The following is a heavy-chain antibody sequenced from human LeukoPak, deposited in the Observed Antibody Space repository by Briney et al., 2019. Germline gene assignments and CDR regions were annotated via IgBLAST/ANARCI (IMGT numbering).Heavy chain of an antibody. J-gene: IGHJ4*02. Sequence: SETLSLTCTVSGGSISRGSYYWSWIRQPAGKGLEWVGRIYTSGSNNYNPSRKSRVTISVDKSKNQFSLKLSSVTAADTAVYYCARTSYYYDSSGYYPIPFDYWGQGTLVTVSS. D-gene: IGHD3-22*01. CDR3: ARTSYYYDSSGYYPIPFDY. V-gene: IGHV4-61*02. CDR2: IYTSGSN. CDR1: GGSISRGSYY.